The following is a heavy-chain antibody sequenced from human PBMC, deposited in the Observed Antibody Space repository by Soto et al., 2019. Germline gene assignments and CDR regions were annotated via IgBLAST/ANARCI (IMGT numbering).Heavy chain of an antibody. D-gene: IGHD3-16*01. V-gene: IGHV3-7*01. Sequence: EVQLVESGGGLVQPGGSQRLSCVASGFTFTDYWMSWVRQAPGKGLEWVANIKADGSERYYVDSLKGRFTTSRDSAKNSISLQMNSLRVEDMGVYYCVRAGEPYKRGSRKCGAYDSWGPGTLVTVSS. CDR1: GFTFTDYW. J-gene: IGHJ5*02. CDR2: IKADGSER. CDR3: VRAGEPYKRGSRKCGAYDS.